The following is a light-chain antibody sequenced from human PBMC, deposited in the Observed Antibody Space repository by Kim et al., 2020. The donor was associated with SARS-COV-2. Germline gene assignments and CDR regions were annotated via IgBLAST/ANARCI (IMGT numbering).Light chain of an antibody. J-gene: IGKJ1*01. CDR3: QQRNDWPQT. V-gene: IGKV3-11*01. CDR1: QSVGSY. Sequence: LSPGERATLSCRGSQSVGSYLAWYQQKPGQAPRLLIYDASNRATAIPDRFTGSGSGTDFTLTISSLEPEDCAVYFCQQRNDWPQTFGQGTKVDIK. CDR2: DAS.